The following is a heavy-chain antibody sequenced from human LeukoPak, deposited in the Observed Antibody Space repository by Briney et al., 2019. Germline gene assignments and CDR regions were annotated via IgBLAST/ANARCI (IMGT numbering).Heavy chain of an antibody. V-gene: IGHV1-18*01. D-gene: IGHD3-3*01. CDR2: ISAYNGNT. CDR3: ARALSDDFWSGYQDH. J-gene: IGHJ4*02. CDR1: GYRFISYG. Sequence: ASVKVSCKASGYRFISYGFSWVRQAPGQGLEWIGWISAYNGNTNYAQKFQGRVTMTTDTSTSTVYMEVRSLRSDDTAVYYCARALSDDFWSGYQDHWCQGTLVTVSS.